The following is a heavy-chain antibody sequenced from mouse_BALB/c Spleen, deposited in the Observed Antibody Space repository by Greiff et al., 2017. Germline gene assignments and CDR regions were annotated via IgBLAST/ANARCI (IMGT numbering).Heavy chain of an antibody. J-gene: IGHJ4*01. CDR1: GFTFSSYA. D-gene: IGHD2-1*01. V-gene: IGHV5-9-4*01. Sequence: EVQVVESGGGLVKPGGSLKLSCAASGFTFSSYAMSWVRQSPEKRLEWVAEISSGGSYTYYPDTVTGRFTISRDNAKNTLYLEMSSLRSEDTAMYYCARGGYGNPNYYAMDYWGQGTSVTVSS. CDR2: ISSGGSYT. CDR3: ARGGYGNPNYYAMDY.